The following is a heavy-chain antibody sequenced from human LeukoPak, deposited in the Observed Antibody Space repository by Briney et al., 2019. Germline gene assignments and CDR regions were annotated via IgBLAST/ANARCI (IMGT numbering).Heavy chain of an antibody. J-gene: IGHJ4*02. CDR1: GGTFSSYA. Sequence: SVKVSCKASGGTFSSYAISWVRQAPGQGLEWMGRIIPVFGTANYAQKFQGRVTITTDESTSTAYMELSSLRAEDTAVYYCAREAAGLGGYYFDYWGQGTLVTVSS. CDR3: AREAAGLGGYYFDY. V-gene: IGHV1-69*05. CDR2: IIPVFGTA. D-gene: IGHD6-13*01.